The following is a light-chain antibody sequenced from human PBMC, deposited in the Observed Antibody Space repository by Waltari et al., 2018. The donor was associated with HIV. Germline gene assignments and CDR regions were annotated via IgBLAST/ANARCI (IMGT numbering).Light chain of an antibody. CDR2: GAS. CDR1: QNISSNY. CDR3: QQYGSSPR. V-gene: IGKV3-20*01. J-gene: IGKJ1*01. Sequence: TQSPGTLSLSPGERATLSCRARQNISSNYLVWYQKKAGQAPRLLLYGASSRATGIPDRFSGSGSGTDFTLTISRLEPEDFAVYYCQQYGSSPRFGQGTKVEIK.